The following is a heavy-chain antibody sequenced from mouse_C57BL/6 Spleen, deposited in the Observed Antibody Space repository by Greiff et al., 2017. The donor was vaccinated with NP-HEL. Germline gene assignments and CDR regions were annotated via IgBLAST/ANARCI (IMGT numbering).Heavy chain of an antibody. Sequence: VKLMESDAELVKPGASVKISCKVSGYTFTDHTIHWMKQRPEQGLEWIGYIYPRDGSTKYNEKFKGKATLTADKSSSTAYMQLNSLTSEDSAVYFCASPDSSGYVDWYFDVWGTGTTVTVSS. V-gene: IGHV1-78*01. CDR2: IYPRDGST. J-gene: IGHJ1*03. D-gene: IGHD3-2*02. CDR1: GYTFTDHT. CDR3: ASPDSSGYVDWYFDV.